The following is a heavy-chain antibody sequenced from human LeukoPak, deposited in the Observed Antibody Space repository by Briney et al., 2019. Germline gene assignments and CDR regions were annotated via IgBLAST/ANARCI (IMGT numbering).Heavy chain of an antibody. CDR3: ATSRRSGWYFDD. CDR1: GYTFINFW. J-gene: IGHJ4*02. V-gene: IGHV5-51*01. Sequence: GESLKISCETFGYTFINFWIGWVRQLPGKGLEWMGVIYPGDSETRYSPSFQGQVTISADKSISTAYLQWKSLKASDTAIYYCATSRRSGWYFDDWGQGTLVTVFS. CDR2: IYPGDSET. D-gene: IGHD6-19*01.